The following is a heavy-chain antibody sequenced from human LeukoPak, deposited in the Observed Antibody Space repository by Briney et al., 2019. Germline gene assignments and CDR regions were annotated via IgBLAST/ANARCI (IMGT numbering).Heavy chain of an antibody. Sequence: SQTLSLTCTVSGGSISSGSYYWSWIRQPAGKGLEWIGRIYTSGSTNYNPSLKSRVTISVDTFKNQFSLKLSSVTAADTAVYYCASKKGRSNQFDYWGQGTLVTVSS. CDR3: ASKKGRSNQFDY. J-gene: IGHJ4*02. D-gene: IGHD4-11*01. CDR2: IYTSGST. CDR1: GGSISSGSYY. V-gene: IGHV4-61*02.